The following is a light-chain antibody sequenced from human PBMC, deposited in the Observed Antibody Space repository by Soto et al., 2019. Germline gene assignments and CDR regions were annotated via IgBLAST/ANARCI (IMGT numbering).Light chain of an antibody. CDR2: AAS. Sequence: IQFTQSPSSLSASVGDRVTITCRASQGISSYLAWYQQKPGKAPKLLIYAASTLQSGVPSRVSGSGSGTDFTLTISSXQPEDFATYYCQQLNSYPRTFGQGTKVDTK. CDR1: QGISSY. J-gene: IGKJ1*01. V-gene: IGKV1-9*01. CDR3: QQLNSYPRT.